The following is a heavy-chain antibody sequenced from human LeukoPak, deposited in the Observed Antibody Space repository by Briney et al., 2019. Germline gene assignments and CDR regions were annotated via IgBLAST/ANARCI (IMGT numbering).Heavy chain of an antibody. Sequence: GGSLRLSCLVSGLTFSGYSMNWVRQAPGKGLEWVSSISSSSSYIYYADSVKGRFTISRDNAKNSLYLQMNGLRAEDTAVYYCVREGSISYYFDYWGQGTLVTVSS. J-gene: IGHJ4*02. CDR2: ISSSSSYI. CDR1: GLTFSGYS. CDR3: VREGSISYYFDY. D-gene: IGHD2-2*01. V-gene: IGHV3-21*01.